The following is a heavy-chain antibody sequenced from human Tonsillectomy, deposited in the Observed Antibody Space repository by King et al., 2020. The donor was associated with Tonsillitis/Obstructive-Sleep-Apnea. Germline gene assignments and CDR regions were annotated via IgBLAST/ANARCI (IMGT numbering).Heavy chain of an antibody. Sequence: VQLVESGEEVKKPGESLKISCKGSGYSFTRYWIGWVRQMPGKGLEWMGIIYPRDSDTRYSPSFQGQVTISADKSISTAYLQWSSLKASDSGVYYCARHEWDCSGGNCYVDYWGQGTLVTVSS. J-gene: IGHJ4*02. D-gene: IGHD2-15*01. CDR3: ARHEWDCSGGNCYVDY. CDR1: GYSFTRYW. CDR2: IYPRDSDT. V-gene: IGHV5-51*01.